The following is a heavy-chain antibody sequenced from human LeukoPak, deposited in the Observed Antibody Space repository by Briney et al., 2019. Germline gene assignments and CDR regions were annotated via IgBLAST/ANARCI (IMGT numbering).Heavy chain of an antibody. Sequence: TGGSLRLSCAASGFTFSSYAMSWVRQAPGKGLEWVSAISGSGGSTYYADSVKGRFTISRDNSKNTLYLQMNSLRAEDTAVYYCAKDQGYYGSGSYYKTFDYWGQGTLVTVSS. J-gene: IGHJ4*02. CDR3: AKDQGYYGSGSYYKTFDY. CDR1: GFTFSSYA. D-gene: IGHD3-10*01. CDR2: ISGSGGST. V-gene: IGHV3-23*01.